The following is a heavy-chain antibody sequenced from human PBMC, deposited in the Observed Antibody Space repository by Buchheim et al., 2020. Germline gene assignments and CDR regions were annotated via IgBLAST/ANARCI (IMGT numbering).Heavy chain of an antibody. Sequence: QLHLQESGPGLVKPSETASLTCTVSGGSVTSGGYYWGWIRQPPGKGLEWIGSVHYGGNTYYNPSLESRAVLPVGTAKNQISLKLSSVTAADTGVYYCARVKGSVRVDHWGQGTL. D-gene: IGHD3/OR15-3a*01. CDR2: VHYGGNT. V-gene: IGHV4-39*01. CDR3: ARVKGSVRVDH. CDR1: GGSVTSGGYY. J-gene: IGHJ4*02.